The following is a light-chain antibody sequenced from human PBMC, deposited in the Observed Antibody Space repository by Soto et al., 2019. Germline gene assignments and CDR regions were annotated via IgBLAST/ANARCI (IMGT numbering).Light chain of an antibody. CDR1: RSDVGGYNY. J-gene: IGLJ2*01. V-gene: IGLV2-14*01. CDR3: SSYTSSSTVV. Sequence: QSALTQPASVSGSPGQSSPISCTGTRSDVGGYNYVSWYQQHPGKAPKLMIYEVSNRPSGVSNRFSGSKSGNTASLAISGLQAEDEADYYCSSYTSSSTVVFGGGTKLTVL. CDR2: EVS.